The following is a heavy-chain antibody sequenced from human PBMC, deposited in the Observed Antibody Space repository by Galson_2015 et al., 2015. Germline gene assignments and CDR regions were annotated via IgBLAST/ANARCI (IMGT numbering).Heavy chain of an antibody. V-gene: IGHV1-2*04. CDR3: ARVGVGRSGQGVVPAAASDTDDAFDI. CDR1: GYTFTGYY. D-gene: IGHD2-2*01. Sequence: SVKVSCKASGYTFTGYYMHWVRQAPGQGLEWMGWINPNSGGTNYAQKFQGWVTMTRDTSISTAYMELSRLRSDDTAVYYCARVGVGRSGQGVVPAAASDTDDAFDIWGQGTMVTVSS. J-gene: IGHJ3*02. CDR2: INPNSGGT.